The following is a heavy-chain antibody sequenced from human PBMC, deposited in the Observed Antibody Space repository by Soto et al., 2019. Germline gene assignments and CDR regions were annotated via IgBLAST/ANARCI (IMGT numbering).Heavy chain of an antibody. V-gene: IGHV4-39*07. J-gene: IGHJ4*02. CDR2: IYYSGST. CDR3: ARDRPGPQHYFDY. CDR1: GGSISSSSYY. D-gene: IGHD6-6*01. Sequence: SETLSLTCTVSGGSISSSSYYWGWIRQPPGKGLEWIGSIYYSGSTYYNPSLKSRVTISVDTSKNMVYLQMNSLRAEDTAAYYCARDRPGPQHYFDYWGLGNMVTVSS.